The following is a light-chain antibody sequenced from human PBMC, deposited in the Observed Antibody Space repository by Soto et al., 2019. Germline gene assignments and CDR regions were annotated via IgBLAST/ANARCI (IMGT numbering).Light chain of an antibody. CDR3: QQYNNWPLT. CDR2: GAS. CDR1: QSVSSN. Sequence: EIVMTQSPATLSVSPGERATLSCRASQSVSSNLAWFQQKFGQAPRLLIYGASTRATGIPARFSGSGSGTEFTLTISSLQSEDFAVYSCQQYNNWPLTFGGGTKVGIK. V-gene: IGKV3-15*01. J-gene: IGKJ4*01.